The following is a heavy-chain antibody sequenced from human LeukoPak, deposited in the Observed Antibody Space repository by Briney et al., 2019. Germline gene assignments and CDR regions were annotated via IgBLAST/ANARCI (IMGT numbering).Heavy chain of an antibody. CDR3: ARGRYDFWSGYYDAFDI. Sequence: ASVKVSCKASGYTFTSYYMHWVRQAPGQGLEWMGIINPSGGSTSYAQKFQGRVTMTRDTSTSTVYMELSSLRSEDTAVYYCARGRYDFWSGYYDAFDIWGQGTMVTVSS. CDR1: GYTFTSYY. CDR2: INPSGGST. J-gene: IGHJ3*02. V-gene: IGHV1-46*01. D-gene: IGHD3-3*01.